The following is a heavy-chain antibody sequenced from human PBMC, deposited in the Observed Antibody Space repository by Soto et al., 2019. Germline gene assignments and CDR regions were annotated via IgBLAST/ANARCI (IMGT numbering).Heavy chain of an antibody. Sequence: PGGSLRLSCAASGFTFDDYTMHWVRQAPGKGLEWVSLISWDGGSTYYADSVKGRFTISRDNSKNSLYLQMNSLRTEDTALYYCAKDSQQLALDYFDYWGQGTLVTVSS. D-gene: IGHD6-13*01. CDR2: ISWDGGST. CDR1: GFTFDDYT. CDR3: AKDSQQLALDYFDY. V-gene: IGHV3-43*01. J-gene: IGHJ4*02.